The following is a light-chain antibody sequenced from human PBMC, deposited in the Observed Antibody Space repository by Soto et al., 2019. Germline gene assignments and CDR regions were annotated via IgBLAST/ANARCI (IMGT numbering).Light chain of an antibody. Sequence: EIVVTQAPATLSVSPWERATLSCRASQSVGNNFAWYQQKPGQAPRLLIFATSTRATGVPARFSGSGSGTEFTLNISSLQSEDFAVYYCQQYGDWPLTFGGGAKVEIE. V-gene: IGKV3-15*01. CDR2: ATS. J-gene: IGKJ4*01. CDR3: QQYGDWPLT. CDR1: QSVGNN.